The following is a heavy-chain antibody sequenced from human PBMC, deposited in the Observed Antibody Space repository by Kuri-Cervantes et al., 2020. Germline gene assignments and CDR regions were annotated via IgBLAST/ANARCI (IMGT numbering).Heavy chain of an antibody. J-gene: IGHJ4*02. CDR1: GGSISSGDYY. CDR2: IYHSGST. Sequence: SCTVSGGSISSGDYYWSWIRQPPGKGLEWIGYIYHSGSTDYNPSLKNRVTISVVTSKNQFSLKLSSVTAADTAVYYCAREGYYSDSRTYHPHTIDYWGQGTLVTVSS. V-gene: IGHV4-30-4*01. CDR3: AREGYYSDSRTYHPHTIDY. D-gene: IGHD3-22*01.